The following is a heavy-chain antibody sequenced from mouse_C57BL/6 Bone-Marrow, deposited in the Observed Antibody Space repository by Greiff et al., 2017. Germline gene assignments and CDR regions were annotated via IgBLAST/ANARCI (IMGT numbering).Heavy chain of an antibody. J-gene: IGHJ2*01. CDR2: ISDGGSYT. V-gene: IGHV5-4*01. CDR3: ARAQLGLDY. D-gene: IGHD4-1*02. CDR1: GFTFSSYA. Sequence: DVHLVESGGGLVKPGGSLKLSCAASGFTFSSYAMSWVRQTPEKRLEWVATISDGGSYTYYPDNVKGRFTISRDNAKNNLYLQMSHLKSEDTAMYYCARAQLGLDYWGQGTTLTVSS.